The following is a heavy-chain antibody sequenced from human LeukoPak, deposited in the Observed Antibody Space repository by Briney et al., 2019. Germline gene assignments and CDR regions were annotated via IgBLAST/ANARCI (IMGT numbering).Heavy chain of an antibody. CDR2: ISAYNGNT. J-gene: IGHJ4*02. D-gene: IGHD3-10*01. CDR3: AREARNSMVRGVIDY. Sequence: ASVKVSCKASGYTFTSYGTSWVRQAPGQGLEWMGWISAYNGNTNYAQKLQGRVTMTTDTSTSTAYMELRSLRSDDTAVYYCAREARNSMVRGVIDYWGQGTLVTVSS. CDR1: GYTFTSYG. V-gene: IGHV1-18*01.